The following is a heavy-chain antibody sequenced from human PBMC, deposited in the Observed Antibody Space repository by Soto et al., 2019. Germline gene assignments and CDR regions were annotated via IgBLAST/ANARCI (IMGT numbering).Heavy chain of an antibody. CDR3: ARDVGPITIFGEALSGYFDF. Sequence: PGGSLRLSCAVSGFSFGTYWMSWVRQAPGKGLEWLASIEQDGSERYYLDSVKGRFTISRDNAKDSLSLQMNSLRGEDTAFYYCARDVGPITIFGEALSGYFDFWGQGTLVTVSS. V-gene: IGHV3-7*03. CDR1: GFSFGTYW. J-gene: IGHJ4*02. D-gene: IGHD3-3*01. CDR2: IEQDGSER.